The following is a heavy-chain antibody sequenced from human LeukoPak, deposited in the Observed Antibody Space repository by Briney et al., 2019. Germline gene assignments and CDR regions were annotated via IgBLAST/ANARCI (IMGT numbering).Heavy chain of an antibody. CDR2: INPNSGGT. D-gene: IGHD3-10*01. Sequence: GASVKVSCKASGYTFTGYYMHWVRQAPGQGLEWMGWINPNSGGTNYAQKFQGRVSMTRDTSISTAYMELNRLISDDTAVYYCARDFSGYSNWFDPWGQGTLVTVSS. CDR1: GYTFTGYY. V-gene: IGHV1-2*02. J-gene: IGHJ5*02. CDR3: ARDFSGYSNWFDP.